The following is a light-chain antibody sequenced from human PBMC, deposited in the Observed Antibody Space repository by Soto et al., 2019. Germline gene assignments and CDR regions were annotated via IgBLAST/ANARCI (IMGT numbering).Light chain of an antibody. CDR1: QSVRSY. Sequence: EIVLTQSPATLSLSPGERATLSCRASQSVRSYLIWYQQKPGQAPRLLIYDAFKRATGIPARFSGSGSGTDFTLTISSLEPADFAVYYCQHRSAWPITFGGGIKVEIK. CDR2: DAF. V-gene: IGKV3-11*01. CDR3: QHRSAWPIT. J-gene: IGKJ4*01.